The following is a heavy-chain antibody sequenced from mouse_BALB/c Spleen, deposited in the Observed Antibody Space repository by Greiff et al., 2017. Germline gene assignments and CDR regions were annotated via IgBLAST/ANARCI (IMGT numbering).Heavy chain of an antibody. V-gene: IGHV1-4*01. CDR3: ARSGGNYVAYAMDY. J-gene: IGHJ4*01. CDR2: INPSSGYT. CDR1: GYTFTSYT. D-gene: IGHD2-1*01. Sequence: VQLVESGAELARPGASVKMSCKASGYTFTSYTMHWVKQRPGQGLEWIGYINPSSGYTNYNQKFKDKATLTADKSSSTAYMQLSSLTSEDSAVYYCARSGGNYVAYAMDYWGQGTSVTVSS.